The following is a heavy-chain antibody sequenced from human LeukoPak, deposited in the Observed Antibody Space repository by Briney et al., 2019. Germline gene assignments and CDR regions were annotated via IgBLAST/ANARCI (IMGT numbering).Heavy chain of an antibody. V-gene: IGHV4-4*07. J-gene: IGHJ4*02. CDR3: ARLYPPRFGAARPRYFDY. D-gene: IGHD6-6*01. CDR2: IYTSGST. Sequence: SETLSLTCTVSGGSISSYYWSWIRQPAGKGLEWIGRIYTSGSTNYNPSLKSRVTMSVDTSKNQFSLKLSSVTAADTAVYYCARLYPPRFGAARPRYFDYWGQGTLVTVSS. CDR1: GGSISSYY.